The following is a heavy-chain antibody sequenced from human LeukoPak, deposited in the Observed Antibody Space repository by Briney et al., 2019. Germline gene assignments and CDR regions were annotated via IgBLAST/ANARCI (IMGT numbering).Heavy chain of an antibody. CDR2: INQDGSEK. Sequence: GGSLRLSCGVSGLIFSDYWMSWVRQTPGKGLEWVANINQDGSEKFYVDSVKGRFTISRDSAKNSVHLQMNSLRAEDSAVYYCAVEVVATPKAYLAYWGQGILVTVSS. J-gene: IGHJ4*02. CDR1: GLIFSDYW. V-gene: IGHV3-7*03. CDR3: AVEVVATPKAYLAY. D-gene: IGHD2-15*01.